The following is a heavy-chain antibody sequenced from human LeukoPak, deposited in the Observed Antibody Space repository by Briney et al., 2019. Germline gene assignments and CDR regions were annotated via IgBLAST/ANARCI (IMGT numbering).Heavy chain of an antibody. J-gene: IGHJ4*02. D-gene: IGHD3-10*01. CDR3: ARKVRGQDHVDY. CDR2: MNPNSGNT. V-gene: IGHV1-8*01. Sequence: RASVKVSCKASGYTCTNYDINWVRQAPGQGLEWMGWMNPNSGNTGYAQKFHGRVTMTSNTSKSIAYMELSRLRSEGTAVYYCARKVRGQDHVDYWGQGTLVTVSS. CDR1: GYTCTNYD.